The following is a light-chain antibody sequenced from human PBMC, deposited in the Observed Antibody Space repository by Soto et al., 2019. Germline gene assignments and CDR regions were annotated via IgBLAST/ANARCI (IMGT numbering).Light chain of an antibody. CDR3: LQYDTWPPGT. CDR2: DAS. J-gene: IGKJ1*01. Sequence: IFMTQSPATLSVSPGGRATLSCRASEDVSSKLAWYQQKPGLPPRLVIYDASTRATGIPGGFSGSGSGKDFTLTISGLQSEDFAIYYCLQYDTWPPGTFGQGTKVEI. CDR1: EDVSSK. V-gene: IGKV3-15*01.